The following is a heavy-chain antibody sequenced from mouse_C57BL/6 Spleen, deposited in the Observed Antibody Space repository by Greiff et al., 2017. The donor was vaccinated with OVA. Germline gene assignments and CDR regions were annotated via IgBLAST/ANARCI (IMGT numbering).Heavy chain of an antibody. CDR3: ARRADGYYFDY. CDR1: GYTFTSYW. Sequence: QVQLKQPGAELVKPGASVKLSCKASGYTFTSYWMQWVKQRPGQGLEWIGEIDPSDSYTNYNQKFKGKATLTVDTSSSTAYMQLSSLTSEDSAVYYCARRADGYYFDYWGQGTTLTVSS. J-gene: IGHJ2*01. CDR2: IDPSDSYT. D-gene: IGHD2-3*01. V-gene: IGHV1-50*01.